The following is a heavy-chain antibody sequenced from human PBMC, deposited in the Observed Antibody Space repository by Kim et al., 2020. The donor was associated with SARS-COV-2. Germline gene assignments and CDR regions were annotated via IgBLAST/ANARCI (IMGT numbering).Heavy chain of an antibody. CDR3: ARGVDTAMAMNWFDP. J-gene: IGHJ5*02. CDR1: GYTFTSYD. D-gene: IGHD5-18*01. V-gene: IGHV1-8*01. CDR2: MNPNSGNT. Sequence: ASVKVSCKASGYTFTSYDINWVRQATGQGLEWMGWMNPNSGNTGYAQKFQGRVTMTRNTSISTAYMELSSLRSEDTAVYYCARGVDTAMAMNWFDPWGQGTLVTVSS.